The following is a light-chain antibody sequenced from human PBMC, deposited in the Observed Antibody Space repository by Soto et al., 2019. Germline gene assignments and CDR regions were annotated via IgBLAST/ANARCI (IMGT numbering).Light chain of an antibody. CDR3: AAWDDSLDGVV. CDR2: GDS. J-gene: IGLJ2*01. CDR1: SSNIGRGYD. Sequence: QSVLTQPPSVSGAPGQRVTISCTGSSSNIGRGYDVHWYQQFPGSAPRLLLSGDSNRPSGVPDRFSGSRSGTSASLAITGLQAEDEADYYCAAWDDSLDGVVFGGGTKLTVL. V-gene: IGLV1-40*01.